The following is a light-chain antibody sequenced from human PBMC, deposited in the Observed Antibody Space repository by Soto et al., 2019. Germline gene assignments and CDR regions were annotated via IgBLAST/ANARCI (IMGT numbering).Light chain of an antibody. CDR1: SSDVGGSDH. CDR3: CSYAGTYNFV. J-gene: IGLJ1*01. V-gene: IGLV2-11*01. Sequence: QSALAQPRSVSGSPGQSVTISCTGSSSDVGGSDHVSWYQHHPGKAPKLVIFDVTKRPSGVPDRFSGSKSGNTASLTISGLQAEDEADYCCCSYAGTYNFVFGIGTKVTVL. CDR2: DVT.